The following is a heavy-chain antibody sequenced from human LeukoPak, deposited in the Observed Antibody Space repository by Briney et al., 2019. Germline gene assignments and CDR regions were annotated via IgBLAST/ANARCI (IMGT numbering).Heavy chain of an antibody. CDR3: ARGELERGHYFDY. Sequence: SQTLSFTCAISGGSISSGGYSWSWLRQPPGKGLEWIGYIYHSGSTYYNPSLKSRVTISVDRSKNQFSLKLSSVTAADTAVYYCARGELERGHYFDYWGQGTLVTVSS. D-gene: IGHD1-1*01. V-gene: IGHV4-30-2*01. CDR2: IYHSGST. CDR1: GGSISSGGYS. J-gene: IGHJ4*02.